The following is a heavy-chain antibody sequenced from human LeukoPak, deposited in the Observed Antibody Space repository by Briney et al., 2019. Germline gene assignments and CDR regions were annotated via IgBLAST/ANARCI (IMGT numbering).Heavy chain of an antibody. V-gene: IGHV1-8*01. CDR2: VSPSSGNT. D-gene: IGHD6-19*01. Sequence: ASVKVSCKTSGYSFTSHNINWVRQATGQGLEWMGWVSPSSGNTAYAQRFQGRVTLTRDTSISTAYMEVTSLTPEDTAVYYCARGHPGYASGWPDYWGQGTLVTVSS. CDR1: GYSFTSHN. CDR3: ARGHPGYASGWPDY. J-gene: IGHJ4*02.